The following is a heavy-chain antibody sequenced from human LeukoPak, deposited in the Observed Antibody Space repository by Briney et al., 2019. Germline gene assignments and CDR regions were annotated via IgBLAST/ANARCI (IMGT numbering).Heavy chain of an antibody. J-gene: IGHJ6*02. CDR2: IYYSGST. CDR1: GGSISSSSYY. V-gene: IGHV4-39*01. CDR3: ARQDYYGSGSYWDYYYYYGMDV. D-gene: IGHD3-10*01. Sequence: PSETLSLTCTVSGGSISSSSYYWGWIRRPPGKGLEWIGSIYYSGSTYYNPSLKSRVTISVDTSKNQFSLKLSSVTAADTAVYYCARQDYYGSGSYWDYYYYYGMDVWGQGTTVTVSS.